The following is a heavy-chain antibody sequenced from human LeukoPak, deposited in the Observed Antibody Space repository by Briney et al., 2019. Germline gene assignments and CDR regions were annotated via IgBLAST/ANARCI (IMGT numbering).Heavy chain of an antibody. CDR3: ARQGKWLQLQYAFDI. CDR2: IYTSGST. V-gene: IGHV4-61*02. Sequence: SETLSLTCTVSGGSISSGSYYWSWIRQPAGKGLEWIGRIYTSGSTNCNPSLKSRVTISVDTSKNQFSLKLSSVTAADTAVYYCARQGKWLQLQYAFDIWGQGTMVTVSS. J-gene: IGHJ3*02. CDR1: GGSISSGSYY. D-gene: IGHD5-24*01.